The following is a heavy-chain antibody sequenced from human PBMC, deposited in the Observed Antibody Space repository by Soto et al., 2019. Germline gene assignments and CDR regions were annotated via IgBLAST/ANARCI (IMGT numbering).Heavy chain of an antibody. CDR1: GFTFSSSG. CDR2: LWYDGSKK. V-gene: IGHV3-33*01. CDR3: ARDQLYYNDISGRPLNAFDV. J-gene: IGHJ3*01. Sequence: GGSLRLSCAASGFTFSSSGMHWVRQAPGKGLEWVAVLWYDGSKKYSADSVKDRFTISRHNSKNILYLQMNSLRAEDTAVYYCARDQLYYNDISGRPLNAFDVWGQGTMVTVSS. D-gene: IGHD3-22*01.